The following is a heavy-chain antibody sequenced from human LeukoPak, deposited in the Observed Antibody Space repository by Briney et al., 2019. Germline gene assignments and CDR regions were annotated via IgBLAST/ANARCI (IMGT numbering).Heavy chain of an antibody. D-gene: IGHD3-9*01. CDR1: GGSISSYY. V-gene: IGHV4-4*07. J-gene: IGHJ6*03. Sequence: SETLSLTCSVSGGSISSYYWSWIRQPAGKGLEWIGRIYNSGSTNYNPSLKSRVTMSVDTSKNQFSLKLSSVTAADTAVYYCARDLHYYDILAGHYSHYYFYVDGRGKATT. CDR2: IYNSGST. CDR3: ARDLHYYDILAGHYSHYYFYVDG.